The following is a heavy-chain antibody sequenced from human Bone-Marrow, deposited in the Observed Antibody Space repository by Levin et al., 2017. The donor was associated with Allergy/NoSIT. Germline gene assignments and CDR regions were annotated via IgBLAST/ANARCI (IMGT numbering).Heavy chain of an antibody. CDR2: IYHSGST. CDR1: GGSISSSNW. V-gene: IGHV4-4*02. CDR3: ARSHIVVVPAADLCYYYYGMDV. J-gene: IGHJ6*02. Sequence: PSQTLSLTCAVSGGSISSSNWWSWVRQPPGKGLEWIGEIYHSGSTNYNPSLKSRVTISVDKSKNQFSLKLSSVTAADTAVYYCARSHIVVVPAADLCYYYYGMDVWGQGTTVTVSS. D-gene: IGHD2-2*01.